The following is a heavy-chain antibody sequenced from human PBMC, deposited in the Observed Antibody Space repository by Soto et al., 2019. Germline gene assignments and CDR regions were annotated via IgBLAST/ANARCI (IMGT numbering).Heavy chain of an antibody. D-gene: IGHD6-6*01. Sequence: SETLSLPCSVSGGTITSGRSSWNWIRQSPGKGLEWIAYIYHSGSTYYNPSLKSRVTISVDRSENQFSLKLTSVTAADTAVYYCVRESVASGPNYFDTWGPGTLVTVSS. V-gene: IGHV4-30-2*06. CDR1: GGTITSGRSS. J-gene: IGHJ5*02. CDR3: VRESVASGPNYFDT. CDR2: IYHSGST.